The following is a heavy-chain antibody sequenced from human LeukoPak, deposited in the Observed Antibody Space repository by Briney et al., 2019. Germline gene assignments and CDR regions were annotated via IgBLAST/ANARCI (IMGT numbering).Heavy chain of an antibody. J-gene: IGHJ4*02. CDR3: ARDLGKSLPAVMAWAY. D-gene: IGHD2-8*01. Sequence: SETLSLTCTVSGGSISNYYWSWIRQPPGKGLEWIGYIYYSGNTNYNPSLKSRVTISVDTSKNQFSLKLSSVTAADTAVYYCARDLGKSLPAVMAWAYWGQGTLVTVSS. CDR1: GGSISNYY. CDR2: IYYSGNT. V-gene: IGHV4-59*01.